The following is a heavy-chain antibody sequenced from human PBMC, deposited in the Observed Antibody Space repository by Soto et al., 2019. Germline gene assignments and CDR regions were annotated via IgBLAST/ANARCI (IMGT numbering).Heavy chain of an antibody. CDR3: ARSVEGHFDY. Sequence: EVRLVESGGALVQRGGSLTLSCAASGFRFSIYSMNWVRQAPGKGLGCSAYITSDTKTIKYAESVKGRFTISRDNAKNSVYLQMNHLRDEDTAVYYCARSVEGHFDYWGQGTVVTVSS. CDR2: ITSDTKTI. J-gene: IGHJ4*02. CDR1: GFRFSIYS. D-gene: IGHD6-19*01. V-gene: IGHV3-48*02.